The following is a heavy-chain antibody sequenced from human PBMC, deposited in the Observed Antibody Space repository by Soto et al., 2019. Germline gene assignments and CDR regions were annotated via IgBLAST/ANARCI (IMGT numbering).Heavy chain of an antibody. D-gene: IGHD6-19*01. CDR3: TRLEVTRWWLGALDY. V-gene: IGHV3-73*02. Sequence: EVQLVESGGGLVQPGGSLTLSCAASGFTFSGSAMHWVRQASGKGLEWVGRIRSKANRYATAYASSVKGRFTISRDDSKNTAYLQMNSLKTEDTAVYYCTRLEVTRWWLGALDYWGQGTLVTVSS. CDR2: IRSKANRYAT. J-gene: IGHJ4*02. CDR1: GFTFSGSA.